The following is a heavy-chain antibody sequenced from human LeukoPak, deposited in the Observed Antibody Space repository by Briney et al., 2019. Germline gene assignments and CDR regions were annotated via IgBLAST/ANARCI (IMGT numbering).Heavy chain of an antibody. CDR3: ARELLNYNPAGY. CDR2: ISHSGTT. D-gene: IGHD3-10*01. CDR1: GGSISSGSH. J-gene: IGHJ4*02. V-gene: IGHV4-38-2*02. Sequence: SETLSLTCTVSGGSISSGSHWGWLRQPPGKGLEWIGCISHSGTTYYNPSFKSRVAISVDTSKKHFSLNLNSVTAADTAVYYCARELLNYNPAGYWGQGTLVTVSS.